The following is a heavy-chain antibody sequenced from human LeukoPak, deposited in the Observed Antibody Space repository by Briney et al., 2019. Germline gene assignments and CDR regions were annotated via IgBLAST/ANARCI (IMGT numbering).Heavy chain of an antibody. CDR3: TRGLTGHYGFFDL. CDR1: GFTFSSYW. V-gene: IGHV3-74*01. J-gene: IGHJ2*01. D-gene: IGHD3-9*01. Sequence: GGSLRLSRAASGFTFSSYWMHWVRQAPGKGLVWVSRINGDGSATTYADSVKGRFTISRDNAKNTLYLQMNSLRAEDTAVYYCTRGLTGHYGFFDLWGPGILVTVSS. CDR2: INGDGSAT.